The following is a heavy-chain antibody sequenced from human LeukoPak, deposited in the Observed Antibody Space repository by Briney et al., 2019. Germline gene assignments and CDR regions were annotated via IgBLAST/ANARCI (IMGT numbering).Heavy chain of an antibody. CDR2: ISAYNGNT. CDR1: GYTFTSYG. J-gene: IGHJ5*02. Sequence: GASVKVSCKASGYTFTSYGISWVRQAPGQGLEWMGWISAYNGNTNYAQKLQGRVTMTPDTSTSTAYMELRSLRSDDTAVYCCARGQGTTGTTGWFDPWGQGTLVTVSS. CDR3: ARGQGTTGTTGWFDP. V-gene: IGHV1-18*01. D-gene: IGHD1-1*01.